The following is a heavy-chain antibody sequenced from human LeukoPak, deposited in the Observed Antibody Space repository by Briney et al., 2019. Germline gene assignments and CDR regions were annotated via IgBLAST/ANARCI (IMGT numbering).Heavy chain of an antibody. D-gene: IGHD1-14*01. V-gene: IGHV3-7*01. CDR1: GFTFSSYW. J-gene: IGHJ4*02. CDR2: INADESEK. CDR3: VNDHAGQRGY. Sequence: GGSLRLSCAVSGFTFSSYWMSWVRQAPGEGLEWVANINADESEKYYVDSVKGRFTISRDNAKNSLYLQMNSLRAEDTAVYYCVNDHAGQRGYWGQGTLVTVSS.